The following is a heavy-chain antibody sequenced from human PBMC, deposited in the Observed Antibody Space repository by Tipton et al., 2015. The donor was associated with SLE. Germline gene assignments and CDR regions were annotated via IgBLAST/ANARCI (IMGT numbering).Heavy chain of an antibody. V-gene: IGHV4-39*07. CDR2: IYYSGIT. CDR3: ARVPGALYDYGDYDAFDI. CDR1: GGSISSSSYY. Sequence: TLSLTCTVSGGSISSSSYYWGWIRQPPGKGLEWIGNIYYSGITYYNPSLKSRVTISVDTSKNQFSLKLSSVTAADTAVYYCARVPGALYDYGDYDAFDIWGQGTMVTVSS. D-gene: IGHD4-17*01. J-gene: IGHJ3*02.